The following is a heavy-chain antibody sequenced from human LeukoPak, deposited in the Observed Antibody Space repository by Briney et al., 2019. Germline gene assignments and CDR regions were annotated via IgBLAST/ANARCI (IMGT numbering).Heavy chain of an antibody. D-gene: IGHD3-22*01. CDR3: AKGQNYYDTSGYLTVDH. V-gene: IGHV3-23*01. CDR2: ISGSGGST. CDR1: GFTFSSYA. Sequence: PGGSLRLSCAASGFTFSSYAMTWVRQAPGKGREWVSVISGSGGSTYYADSVKGRFTISRDNSKNTLYLQMNSLRAEDTAVYYCAKGQNYYDTSGYLTVDHWGQGTLVTVSS. J-gene: IGHJ4*02.